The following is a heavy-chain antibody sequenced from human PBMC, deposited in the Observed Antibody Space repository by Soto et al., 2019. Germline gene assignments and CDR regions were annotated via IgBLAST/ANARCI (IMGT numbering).Heavy chain of an antibody. D-gene: IGHD2-8*02. CDR3: ASHFTGVLVLGTSPPGGDNYGWDV. CDR1: GGTFSRYT. CDR2: IIPILDIP. Sequence: QVQLVQSGAEVKKPGSSVKVSCKASGGTFSRYTFTWVRQAPGQGLEWMGRIIPILDIPNYAQNFQGRVTIAAANSTSKASMELSSPRADDTAVYYCASHFTGVLVLGTSPPGGDNYGWDVWGQGTTVTVSS. J-gene: IGHJ6*02. V-gene: IGHV1-69*02.